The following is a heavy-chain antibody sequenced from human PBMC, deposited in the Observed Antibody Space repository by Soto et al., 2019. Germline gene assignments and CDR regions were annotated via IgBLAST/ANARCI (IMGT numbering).Heavy chain of an antibody. Sequence: QIQLVQSAAEVKKPGASVKVSCKTSGYTFVSYGISWVRQAPGQGLEWMGGISPYNGNTNFAQRFRGRVTLTTDTSTDIVYMDLGSLKSDDTAVYYCARDQNFFDSSGYYDHWGQGTLITVSS. V-gene: IGHV1-18*04. CDR2: ISPYNGNT. CDR3: ARDQNFFDSSGYYDH. CDR1: GYTFVSYG. J-gene: IGHJ5*02. D-gene: IGHD3-22*01.